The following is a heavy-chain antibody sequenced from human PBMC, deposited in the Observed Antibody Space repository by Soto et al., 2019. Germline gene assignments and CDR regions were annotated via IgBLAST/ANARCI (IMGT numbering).Heavy chain of an antibody. D-gene: IGHD3-16*01. V-gene: IGHV1-69*13. CDR2: IIPFFGTA. J-gene: IGHJ4*02. CDR1: GGTFSTFG. Sequence: GASVKVSCKASGGTFSTFGISWVRQAPGQGLEWVGGIIPFFGTANYAQKFQDRVTITADESTSTVYMDLRSLRPEDTAIYYCARTPPMDSGDKYYFDFWGQGALVTVSS. CDR3: ARTPPMDSGDKYYFDF.